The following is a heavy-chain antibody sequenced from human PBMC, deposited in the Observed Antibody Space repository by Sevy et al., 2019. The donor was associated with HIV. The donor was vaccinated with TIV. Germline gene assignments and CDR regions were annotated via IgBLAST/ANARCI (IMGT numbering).Heavy chain of an antibody. CDR3: AKGGGYSTGWYEHFDS. V-gene: IGHV3-23*01. CDR1: GFTFSTYA. CDR2: VRGGGDNT. Sequence: GSLRLSCAASGFTFSTYAMSWVRQAPGEGLEWVSAVRGGGDNTYYADSVRGRFTISRDNSKNTLYLQMNSLRAEDTAIYYCAKGGGYSTGWYEHFDSWGEGTLVTVSS. J-gene: IGHJ4*02. D-gene: IGHD6-19*01.